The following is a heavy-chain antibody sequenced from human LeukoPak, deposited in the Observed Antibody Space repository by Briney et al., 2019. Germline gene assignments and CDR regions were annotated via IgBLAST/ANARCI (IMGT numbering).Heavy chain of an antibody. CDR3: ARSNCSGGSCYPYYYYYGMDV. Sequence: SETLSLTCTVSGGSISSGGYYWSWIRQHPGKGLEWIGYIYYSGSTYYNPSLKSRVTISVDTSKNQFSLKLSSVTAADTAMYYCARSNCSGGSCYPYYYYYGMDVWGQGTTVTVSS. D-gene: IGHD2-15*01. J-gene: IGHJ6*02. V-gene: IGHV4-31*03. CDR1: GGSISSGGYY. CDR2: IYYSGST.